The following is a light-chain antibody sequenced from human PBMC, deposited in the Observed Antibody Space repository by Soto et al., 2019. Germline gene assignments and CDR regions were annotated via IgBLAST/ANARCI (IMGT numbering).Light chain of an antibody. J-gene: IGLJ3*02. Sequence: QAVVTQPASVSGTPGQSITISCTGTSRDIGIYNYVSWYQHHPDKAPKLLLYEVSNRPSGVSDRFSGSKSGNTASLTISGLQPEDEADYYCSSFTIVSTLVFGGGTKVTVL. CDR3: SSFTIVSTLV. CDR1: SRDIGIYNY. V-gene: IGLV2-14*01. CDR2: EVS.